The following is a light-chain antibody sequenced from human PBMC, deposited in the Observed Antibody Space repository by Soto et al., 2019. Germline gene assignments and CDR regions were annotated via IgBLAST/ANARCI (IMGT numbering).Light chain of an antibody. CDR2: EVS. J-gene: IGLJ1*01. CDR1: SSDVGGYNS. V-gene: IGLV2-8*01. Sequence: QSVLTQPPSASGSPGQSVTISCTGTSSDVGGYNSVSWYQQHPGKAPKLMIYEVSKRPSGVPDRFSGSKSGNTASLTVSGLQAEDEDDYYCSCSVGTNTLYLFGTGTKVTVL. CDR3: SCSVGTNTLYL.